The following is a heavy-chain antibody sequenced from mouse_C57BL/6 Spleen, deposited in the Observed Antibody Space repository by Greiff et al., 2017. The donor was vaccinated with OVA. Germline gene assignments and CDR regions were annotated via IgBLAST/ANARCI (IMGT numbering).Heavy chain of an antibody. CDR2: IYWDDDK. D-gene: IGHD2-3*01. Sequence: QVTLKESGPGILQSSQTLSLTCSFSGFSLSTSGMGVSWIRQPSGKGLEWLAHIYWDDDKRYNPSLKSRLTISKDTSRNQVFLKITSVDTADTATYYGTRRADDGFGAMDYWGKGTSVTVSS. J-gene: IGHJ4*01. CDR3: TRRADDGFGAMDY. V-gene: IGHV8-12*01. CDR1: GFSLSTSGMG.